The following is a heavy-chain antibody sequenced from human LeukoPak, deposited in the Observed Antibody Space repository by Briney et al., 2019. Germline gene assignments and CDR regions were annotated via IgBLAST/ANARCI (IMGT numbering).Heavy chain of an antibody. CDR3: AQNDFWSGYSAR. Sequence: SETLSLTCTVSGGSISNFYWSWIRQPPGKGLEWIGYIYYSGSTNYNPSLKSRVTISVDTSKIQFSLKLSSVTAADTAVYYCAQNDFWSGYSARWGQGTLVTVSS. CDR1: GGSISNFY. CDR2: IYYSGST. V-gene: IGHV4-59*01. J-gene: IGHJ4*02. D-gene: IGHD3-3*01.